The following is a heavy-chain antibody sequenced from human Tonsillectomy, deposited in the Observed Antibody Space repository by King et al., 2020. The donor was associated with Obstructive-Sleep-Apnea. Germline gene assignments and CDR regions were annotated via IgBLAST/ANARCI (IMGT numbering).Heavy chain of an antibody. CDR3: ARELRYVEWLSSAAHYYDMDV. D-gene: IGHD3-9*01. CDR1: GGTLSNFA. Sequence: QLVQSGAEVKKPGSSVKVSCKASGGTLSNFAISWVRQAPGQGLEWMGGIIRILGITNYAQKFQGRVTITADKSTNTAYMELSSLRSEDTAVYYCARELRYVEWLSSAAHYYDMDVWGQGTTVTVSS. V-gene: IGHV1-69*09. J-gene: IGHJ6*02. CDR2: IIRILGIT.